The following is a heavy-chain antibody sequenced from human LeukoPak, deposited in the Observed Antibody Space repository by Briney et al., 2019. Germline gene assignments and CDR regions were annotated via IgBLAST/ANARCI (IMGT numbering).Heavy chain of an antibody. Sequence: ASVKVSCKASGYTFSAYYMHWVRQAPGQGLEWIGWINPNSGGTNYAQKFQGRVTMTRDTSISTAYMELSRLRSDDTAVYYCARDFGEMGEWELVRYYYYYMDVWGKGTTVTVSS. CDR3: ARDFGEMGEWELVRYYYYYMDV. J-gene: IGHJ6*03. CDR1: GYTFSAYY. V-gene: IGHV1-2*02. CDR2: INPNSGGT. D-gene: IGHD1-26*01.